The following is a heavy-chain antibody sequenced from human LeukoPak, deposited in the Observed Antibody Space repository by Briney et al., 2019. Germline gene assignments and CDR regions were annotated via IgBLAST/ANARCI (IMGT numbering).Heavy chain of an antibody. CDR2: INPSGGST. CDR3: ARERYSSGWYDFDY. Sequence: PSVKVSCKASGYTFTGYYMHWVRQAPGQGLEWMGWINPSGGSTSYAQKFQGRVTMTRDMSTSTVYMELSSLRSEDTAVYYCARERYSSGWYDFDYWGQGPLVTVSS. J-gene: IGHJ4*02. CDR1: GYTFTGYY. V-gene: IGHV1-46*01. D-gene: IGHD6-19*01.